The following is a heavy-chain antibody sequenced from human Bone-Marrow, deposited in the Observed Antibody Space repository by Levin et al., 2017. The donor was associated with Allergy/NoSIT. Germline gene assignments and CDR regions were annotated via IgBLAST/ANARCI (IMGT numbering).Heavy chain of an antibody. CDR3: TAYSAYDPTIDY. V-gene: IGHV3-49*03. Sequence: GGSLRLSCTGSGFTFGDYAMSWFRQAPGKGLEGVSFIRTKAYGETTEYAASVKGRFTISREEAKSIAYLQINSPKTADTAVFYCTAYSAYDPTIDYWGQGILVSVSS. CDR1: GFTFGDYA. CDR2: IRTKAYGETT. D-gene: IGHD5-12*01. J-gene: IGHJ4*02.